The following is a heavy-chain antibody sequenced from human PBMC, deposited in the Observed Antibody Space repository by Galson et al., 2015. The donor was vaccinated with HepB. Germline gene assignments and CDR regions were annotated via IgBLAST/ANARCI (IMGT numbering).Heavy chain of an antibody. CDR2: MWYDGTNK. Sequence: SLRLSCAASGFTFSNYDMYWVRQAPGKGLEWVAVMWYDGTNKYYADSVKGRFTISRDNPKNTLFLQMNSLRAEDTAVYYCARVAGYGGNSNDAFDIWGQGTMVTVSS. V-gene: IGHV3-33*01. D-gene: IGHD4-23*01. CDR1: GFTFSNYD. CDR3: ARVAGYGGNSNDAFDI. J-gene: IGHJ3*02.